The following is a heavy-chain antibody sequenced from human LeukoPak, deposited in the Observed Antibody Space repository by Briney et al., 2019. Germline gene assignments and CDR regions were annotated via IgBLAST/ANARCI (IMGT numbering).Heavy chain of an antibody. J-gene: IGHJ6*02. V-gene: IGHV4-61*01. CDR3: ARALGYCSSTSCRSYYYYGMDV. D-gene: IGHD2-2*01. Sequence: PSETLSLTCTVSGGSVSSGSYYWSWIRQPPGKGLEWIGYIYYSGSTNYNPSLKSRVTISVDTSKNQFSLKLSSVTAADTAVYYCARALGYCSSTSCRSYYYYGMDVWGQGTTVTVSS. CDR1: GGSVSSGSYY. CDR2: IYYSGST.